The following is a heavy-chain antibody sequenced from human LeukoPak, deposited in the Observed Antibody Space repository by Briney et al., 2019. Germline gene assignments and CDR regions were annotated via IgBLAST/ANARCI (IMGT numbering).Heavy chain of an antibody. Sequence: SQTLSLTCTVSGGSISSGGYYWSWIRQPPGKGLEWIGYIYYSGSTNYNPSLKSRVTISVDTSKNQFSLKLSSVTAADTAVYYCASLDYGDYVSGRTQPDAFDIWGQGTMVTVSS. CDR2: IYYSGST. CDR3: ASLDYGDYVSGRTQPDAFDI. V-gene: IGHV4-61*08. CDR1: GGSISSGGYY. J-gene: IGHJ3*02. D-gene: IGHD4-17*01.